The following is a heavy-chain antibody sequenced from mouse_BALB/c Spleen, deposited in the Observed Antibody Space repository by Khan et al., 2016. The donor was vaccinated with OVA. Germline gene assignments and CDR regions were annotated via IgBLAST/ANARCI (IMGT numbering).Heavy chain of an antibody. CDR3: TRNNYYGYAVDY. Sequence: EVQLQESGPGLVKPSQSLSLTCTVTGYSIPSNYAWNWIRQFPGNKLEWMGYISYSGSTSYNPSLTSRISITRDTSKNQFFLQLNSVTTEDTATYYCTRNNYYGYAVDYWGQGTSVTVSS. CDR2: ISYSGST. V-gene: IGHV3-2*02. CDR1: GYSIPSNYA. D-gene: IGHD1-1*01. J-gene: IGHJ4*01.